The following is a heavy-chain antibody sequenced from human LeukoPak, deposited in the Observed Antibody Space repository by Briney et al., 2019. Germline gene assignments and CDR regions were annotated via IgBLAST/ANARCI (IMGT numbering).Heavy chain of an antibody. D-gene: IGHD3-3*01. CDR2: ITHTGSA. CDR1: GGFISSGGYY. CDR3: AGSYFGVVNKPPYYFDY. V-gene: IGHV4-31*03. J-gene: IGHJ4*02. Sequence: SETLSLTCTVSGGFISSGGYYWNWIRQHPGGGLEWIGYITHTGSAYYNPSLRSRLTISVETSKNQFSLRLTSVTAADTAVYYCAGSYFGVVNKPPYYFDYWGQGTLVTVSS.